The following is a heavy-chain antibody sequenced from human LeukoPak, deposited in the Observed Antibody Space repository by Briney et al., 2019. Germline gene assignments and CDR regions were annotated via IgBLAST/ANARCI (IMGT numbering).Heavy chain of an antibody. CDR3: AREQYSSSSTGWFDP. CDR2: INPNSGGT. CDR1: GYTFTGYY. J-gene: IGHJ5*02. D-gene: IGHD6-6*01. V-gene: IGHV1-2*02. Sequence: GASVKVSCKASGYTFTGYYMHWVRQAPGQGLEWMGWINPNSGGTNYAQKFQGRVTMTRDTSISTAYMELSRLRSDDTAVYYCAREQYSSSSTGWFDPWGQGALVTVSS.